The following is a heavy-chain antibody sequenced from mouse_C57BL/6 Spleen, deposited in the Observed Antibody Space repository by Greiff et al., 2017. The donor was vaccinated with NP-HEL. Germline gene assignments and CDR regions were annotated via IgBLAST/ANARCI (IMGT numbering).Heavy chain of an antibody. Sequence: EVQLQESGPGLVKPSQSLSLTCSVTGYSITSGYYWNWIRQFPGNKLEWMGYISYDGSNNYNPSLKNRISITRDTSKNQFFLKLNSVTTEDTATYYCARDRTTVVATGYFDVWGTGTTVTVSS. CDR3: ARDRTTVVATGYFDV. CDR1: GYSITSGYY. J-gene: IGHJ1*03. D-gene: IGHD1-1*01. V-gene: IGHV3-6*01. CDR2: ISYDGSN.